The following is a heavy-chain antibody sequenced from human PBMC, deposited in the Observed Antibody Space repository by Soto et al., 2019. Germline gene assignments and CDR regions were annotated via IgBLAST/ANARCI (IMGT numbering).Heavy chain of an antibody. CDR1: GFTFRSYA. Sequence: QVQLVESGGGVVQPGRSLRLSCAASGFTFRSYAMHWVCQARGKWLEWGAVISYDENNRYYTDSVKGLFTISRDNSKNTLYLQVNSLRAEDTAVYYCARALDTAMASKDNWFDPWVQGTLVTVSS. CDR2: ISYDENNR. CDR3: ARALDTAMASKDNWFDP. D-gene: IGHD5-18*01. J-gene: IGHJ5*02. V-gene: IGHV3-30-3*01.